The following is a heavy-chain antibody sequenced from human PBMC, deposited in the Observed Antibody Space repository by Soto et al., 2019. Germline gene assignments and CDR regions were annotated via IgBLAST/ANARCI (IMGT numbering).Heavy chain of an antibody. CDR3: ARGKRGDYYYYYMDV. Sequence: SETLSLTCTVSGGSISSDYWSWIRQPPGKGLEWIGYIYYSGSTNYNPSLKSRVTISVDTSKNQFSLKLSSVTAADTAVYYCARGKRGDYYYYYMDVWGKGTTVTVSS. CDR2: IYYSGST. D-gene: IGHD3-10*01. V-gene: IGHV4-59*01. CDR1: GGSISSDY. J-gene: IGHJ6*03.